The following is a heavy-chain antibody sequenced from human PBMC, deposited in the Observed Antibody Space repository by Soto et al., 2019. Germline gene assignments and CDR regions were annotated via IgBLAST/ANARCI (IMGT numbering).Heavy chain of an antibody. Sequence: EVQLLEFGGGSVQPGGSLRLSCAASGFSFSSYAMGWVRQAPGKGLAWVSVISGSGDRTYYADSVKGRFTISRDSSKKTLDLQMHSLRAEDTAIYYCAKDRWGTAMATAFEMWGQGTLVTVSS. D-gene: IGHD5-18*01. CDR1: GFSFSSYA. CDR3: AKDRWGTAMATAFEM. CDR2: ISGSGDRT. V-gene: IGHV3-23*01. J-gene: IGHJ3*02.